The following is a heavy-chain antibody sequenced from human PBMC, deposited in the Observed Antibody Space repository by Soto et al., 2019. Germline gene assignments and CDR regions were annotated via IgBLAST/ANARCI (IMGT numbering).Heavy chain of an antibody. CDR3: ARETYYDFWSGPYYGMDV. D-gene: IGHD3-3*01. Sequence: PGGSPRLSCAASVFTFSSYAMHWVRQAPGKGLEWVAVISYDGSNKYYADSVKGRFTISRDNSKNTLYLQMNSLRAEDTAVYYCARETYYDFWSGPYYGMDVWGQGTTVTVSS. CDR2: ISYDGSNK. V-gene: IGHV3-30-3*01. J-gene: IGHJ6*02. CDR1: VFTFSSYA.